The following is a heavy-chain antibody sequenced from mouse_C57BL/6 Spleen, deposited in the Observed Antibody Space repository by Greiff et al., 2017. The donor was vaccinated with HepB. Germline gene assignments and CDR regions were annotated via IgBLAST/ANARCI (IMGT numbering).Heavy chain of an antibody. CDR2: IDPSDSYT. CDR3: ARMRAQATHSDY. V-gene: IGHV1-69*01. CDR1: GYTFTSYW. Sequence: QVQLQQPGAELVMPGASVKLSCKASGYTFTSYWMHWVKQRPGQGLEWIGEIDPSDSYTNYNQKFKGKSTLTVDKSSSTAYMQLSSLTSEDSAVYYRARMRAQATHSDYWGQGTTLTVSS. D-gene: IGHD3-2*02. J-gene: IGHJ2*01.